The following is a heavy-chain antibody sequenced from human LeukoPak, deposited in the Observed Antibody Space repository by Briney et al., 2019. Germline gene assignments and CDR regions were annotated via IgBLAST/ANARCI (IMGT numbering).Heavy chain of an antibody. CDR2: IYYSGST. V-gene: IGHV4-39*01. CDR3: ATPGNYGDYVFDY. J-gene: IGHJ4*02. D-gene: IGHD4-17*01. Sequence: PSETLSLTCTVSGGSISSSSYYWGWIRQPPGKGLEWIGSIYYSGSTHYNPSLKSRVTISVDTSKNQFSLKLSSVTAADTAVYYCATPGNYGDYVFDYWGQGTLVTVSS. CDR1: GGSISSSSYY.